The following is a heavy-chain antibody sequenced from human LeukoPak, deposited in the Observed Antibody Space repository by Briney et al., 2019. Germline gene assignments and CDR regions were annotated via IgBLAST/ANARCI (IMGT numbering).Heavy chain of an antibody. V-gene: IGHV4-59*01. CDR1: GGSISSYY. J-gene: IGHJ6*04. CDR3: ARGSRTMVYYYGMDV. D-gene: IGHD3-10*01. Sequence: SETLSLTCTVSGGSISSYYWSWIRHPPGKGLEWIGYIYYSGSTNYNPSLKSRVTISVDTSKNQFSLKLSSVTAADTAVYYCARGSRTMVYYYGMDVWGKGTTVTVSS. CDR2: IYYSGST.